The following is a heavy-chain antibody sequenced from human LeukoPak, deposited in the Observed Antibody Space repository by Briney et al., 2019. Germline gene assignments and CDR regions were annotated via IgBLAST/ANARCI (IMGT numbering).Heavy chain of an antibody. CDR1: GFTFSNYA. CDR2: VSSSGGNT. Sequence: GGSLRLPCAASGFTFSNYAMSWVRQAPGKGLEWVSTVSSSGGNTYYADSVKGRSTISRDNSKNTLYLQMNSLRAEDTAVYYCARIRSGYYHDYWGQGTLVTVSS. CDR3: ARIRSGYYHDY. J-gene: IGHJ4*02. V-gene: IGHV3-23*01. D-gene: IGHD3-3*01.